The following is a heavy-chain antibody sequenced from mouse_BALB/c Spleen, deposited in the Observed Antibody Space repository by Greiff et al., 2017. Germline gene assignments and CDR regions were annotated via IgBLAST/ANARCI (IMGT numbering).Heavy chain of an antibody. Sequence: EVQGVESGGGLVKLGGSLKLSCAASGFTFSSYYMSWVRQTPEKRLELVAAINSNGGSTYYPDTVKGRFTISRDNAKNTLYLQMSSLKSEDTALYYCARQLGPLYYAMDYWGQGTSVTVSS. CDR1: GFTFSSYY. CDR2: INSNGGST. V-gene: IGHV5-6-2*01. J-gene: IGHJ4*01. CDR3: ARQLGPLYYAMDY. D-gene: IGHD3-1*01.